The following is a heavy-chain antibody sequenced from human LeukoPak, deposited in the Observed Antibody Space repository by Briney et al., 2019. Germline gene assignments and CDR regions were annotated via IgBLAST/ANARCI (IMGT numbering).Heavy chain of an antibody. CDR2: ISSSGSTI. CDR1: GFTFSDYY. D-gene: IGHD6-13*01. J-gene: IGHJ4*02. V-gene: IGHV3-11*04. CDR3: AKDRLGSQQQLPQGY. Sequence: PGGSLRLSCAASGFTFSDYYMSWIRQAPGKGLEWVSYISSSGSTIYYADSVKGRFTISRDNSKNTLYLQMNSLRAEDTAVYYCAKDRLGSQQQLPQGYWGQGTLVTVSS.